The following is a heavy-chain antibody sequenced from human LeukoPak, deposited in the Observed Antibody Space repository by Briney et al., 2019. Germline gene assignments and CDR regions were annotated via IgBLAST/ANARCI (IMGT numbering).Heavy chain of an antibody. Sequence: GSLRLSCAASGFTFSSYSMNWVRQAPGKGLEWVSSISSSSSYIYYADSVKGRFTISRDNAKNSLYLQMNSLRAEDTAVYYCARGLSIAARPSPFDYWGQGTLVTVSS. CDR1: GFTFSSYS. CDR2: ISSSSSYI. J-gene: IGHJ4*02. D-gene: IGHD6-6*01. CDR3: ARGLSIAARPSPFDY. V-gene: IGHV3-21*01.